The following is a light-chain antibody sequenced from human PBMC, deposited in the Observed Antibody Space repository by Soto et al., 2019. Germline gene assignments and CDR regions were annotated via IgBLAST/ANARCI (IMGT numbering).Light chain of an antibody. CDR3: QQYNNWPYT. CDR1: QSVSSN. J-gene: IGKJ2*01. V-gene: IGKV3-15*01. Sequence: EIVMTQSPATLSVSPGERATLSCRASQSVSSNFAGYQQKPGQAPRLLIYGASTRATGIPARFSGSGSGTEFTLTISSLQSEDFAVHYCQQYNNWPYTFGQGTKLEIK. CDR2: GAS.